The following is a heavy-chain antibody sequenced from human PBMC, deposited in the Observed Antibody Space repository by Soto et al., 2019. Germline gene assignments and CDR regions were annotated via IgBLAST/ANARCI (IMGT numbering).Heavy chain of an antibody. CDR1: GFPFSKAW. D-gene: IGHD2-15*01. Sequence: EVQLVESGGGLVKPGGSLRLSCAASGFPFSKAWMSWVRQVPGKGLEWVGRIKSKADGGTTDDAAPVKGRFTISSDDSSNTLYLQMTSLKPEDTAVYYCPKVLGYCSGGNCFTFDYWGQGAVVTVSS. V-gene: IGHV3-15*01. CDR3: PKVLGYCSGGNCFTFDY. CDR2: IKSKADGGTT. J-gene: IGHJ4*02.